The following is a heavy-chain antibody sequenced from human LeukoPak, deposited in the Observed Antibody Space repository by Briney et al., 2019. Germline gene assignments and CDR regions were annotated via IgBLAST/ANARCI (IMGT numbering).Heavy chain of an antibody. V-gene: IGHV3-53*01. CDR3: ARAKVRGYMDV. CDR1: GFTVSSNY. CDR2: IYSGGST. Sequence: GGSLRLSCAASGFTVSSNYMSWVRQAPGKGLEWLSVIYSGGSTYYADSVKGRFTISRDNSKNTLYLQMNSLRAEDTAVYYCARAKVRGYMDVWGKGTTVTISS. D-gene: IGHD3-10*01. J-gene: IGHJ6*03.